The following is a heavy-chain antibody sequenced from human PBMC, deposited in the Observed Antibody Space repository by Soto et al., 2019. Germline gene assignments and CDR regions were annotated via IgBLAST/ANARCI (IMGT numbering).Heavy chain of an antibody. Sequence: AGGSLRLSCAASGFTFSSYGMHWVRQAPGKGLEWVAVIWYDGSNKYYAESVKGRFTISRDNSKNTLYLQMNSLRAEDTAVYYCARDSHVGSGWQLTADYRGQGTLVTVSS. CDR3: ARDSHVGSGWQLTADY. J-gene: IGHJ4*02. CDR2: IWYDGSNK. D-gene: IGHD6-19*01. CDR1: GFTFSSYG. V-gene: IGHV3-33*01.